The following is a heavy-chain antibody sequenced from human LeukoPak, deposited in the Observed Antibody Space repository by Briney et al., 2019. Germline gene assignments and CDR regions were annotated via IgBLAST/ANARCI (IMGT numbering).Heavy chain of an antibody. CDR3: AREDGSFDY. V-gene: IGHV1-2*02. CDR2: INPISGGT. D-gene: IGHD5-24*01. Sequence: ASVKVSCKASGYTFTGYYIHWVRQAPGQGLEWMGWINPISGGTNYAEKFQGRVTTSRDTSINTAYMEVTRLTSDDTAVYYCAREDGSFDYWGQGTLVIVSS. J-gene: IGHJ4*02. CDR1: GYTFTGYY.